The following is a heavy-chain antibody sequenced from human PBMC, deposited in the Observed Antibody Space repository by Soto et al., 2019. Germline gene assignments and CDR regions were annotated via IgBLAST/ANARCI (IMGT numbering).Heavy chain of an antibody. D-gene: IGHD1-26*01. CDR2: IYYSGST. Sequence: SETLSLTCTVSGGSISSGDYYWSWIRQPPGKGLEWIGYIYYSGSTYYNPSLKSRVTISVDTSKNQFSLKLSSVTAADTAVYYCARGLHNEWELLPPNWFDPWGQGTLVTVS. CDR1: GGSISSGDYY. V-gene: IGHV4-30-4*01. CDR3: ARGLHNEWELLPPNWFDP. J-gene: IGHJ5*02.